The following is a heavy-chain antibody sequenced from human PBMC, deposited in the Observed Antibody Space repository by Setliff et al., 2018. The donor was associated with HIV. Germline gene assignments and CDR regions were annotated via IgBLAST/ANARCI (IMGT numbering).Heavy chain of an antibody. Sequence: PSETLSLTCTVSDGSISSYYWTWIRQPPGKGLEWVANIKEDGSETFYVDSVKGRFTMSRDNAKNLVYLEMNSLKVEDTAVYYCARDATRGGDFDFWGQGTLVTVSS. D-gene: IGHD1-26*01. CDR1: DGSISSYY. CDR2: IKEDGSET. V-gene: IGHV3-7*01. J-gene: IGHJ4*02. CDR3: ARDATRGGDFDF.